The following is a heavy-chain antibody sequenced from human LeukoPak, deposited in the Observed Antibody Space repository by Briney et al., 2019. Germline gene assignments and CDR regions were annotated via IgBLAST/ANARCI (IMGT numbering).Heavy chain of an antibody. Sequence: SETLSLTCTVSGGSISSYYWSWIRQPAGKGLEWIGRIYTSGSTNYNPSLKSRVTISVDTSKNQFSLKLSSVTAADTAVYYCARAFHTTYYYGSGSYYNGNGGYYFDYWGQGTLVTVSS. J-gene: IGHJ4*02. V-gene: IGHV4-4*07. D-gene: IGHD3-10*01. CDR1: GGSISSYY. CDR3: ARAFHTTYYYGSGSYYNGNGGYYFDY. CDR2: IYTSGST.